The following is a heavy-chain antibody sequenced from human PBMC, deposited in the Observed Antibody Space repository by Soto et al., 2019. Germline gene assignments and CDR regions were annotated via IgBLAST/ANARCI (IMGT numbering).Heavy chain of an antibody. J-gene: IGHJ6*02. Sequence: GGSLRLSCAASGFTFSSYGMHWVRQAPGKGLEWVAVISYDGSKRYYADSVKGRFTISRDNSKNTLYLQMNSLRAEDTAVFYCAKMTTYGSGKNYFYYYGLDVWGQGTTVTVSS. D-gene: IGHD3-10*01. CDR2: ISYDGSKR. CDR1: GFTFSSYG. V-gene: IGHV3-30*18. CDR3: AKMTTYGSGKNYFYYYGLDV.